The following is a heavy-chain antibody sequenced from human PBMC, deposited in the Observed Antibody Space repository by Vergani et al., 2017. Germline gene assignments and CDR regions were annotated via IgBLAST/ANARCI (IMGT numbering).Heavy chain of an antibody. CDR1: GGTFSSYA. D-gene: IGHD3-3*01. CDR2: IIPIFGTA. CDR3: ARDKRDDFWMGYNYYYYYYMDV. Sequence: QVQLVQSGAEVKKPGSSVKVSCKASGGTFSSYAISWVRQAPGQGLEWMGGIIPIFGTANYAQKFQGRVTITADDSASTACMELSSLRSEDTAVYYCARDKRDDFWMGYNYYYYYYMDVWGKGTTVTVSS. J-gene: IGHJ6*03. V-gene: IGHV1-69*01.